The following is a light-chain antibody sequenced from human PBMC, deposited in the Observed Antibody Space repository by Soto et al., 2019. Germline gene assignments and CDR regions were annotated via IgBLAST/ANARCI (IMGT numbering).Light chain of an antibody. CDR3: QQYYTNALT. Sequence: DIVMTQSPDSLAVCLGERATINCKSSQSVLYSSNNKNYLAWYQQKPGQPPKLLIYWASTRESGVPDRFSGSGSGTDFTLTISSLQAEDVAVYYCQQYYTNALTFGGGTKVGVK. CDR1: QSVLYSSNNKNY. CDR2: WAS. J-gene: IGKJ4*01. V-gene: IGKV4-1*01.